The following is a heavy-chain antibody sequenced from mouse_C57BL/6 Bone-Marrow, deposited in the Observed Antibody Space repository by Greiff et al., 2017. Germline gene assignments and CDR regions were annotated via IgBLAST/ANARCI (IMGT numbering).Heavy chain of an antibody. CDR2: IYPRSGNT. V-gene: IGHV1-81*01. J-gene: IGHJ4*01. CDR1: GYTFTSYG. Sequence: VQLQQSGAELARPGASVKLSCKASGYTFTSYGISWVKQRTGQGLEWIGEIYPRSGNTNYNEKFKGKGTLTADNSSSTSYMELRSLTSVDSAVYFCARYDGYYVPYYYAMDYWGQGTSVTVSS. CDR3: ARYDGYYVPYYYAMDY. D-gene: IGHD2-3*01.